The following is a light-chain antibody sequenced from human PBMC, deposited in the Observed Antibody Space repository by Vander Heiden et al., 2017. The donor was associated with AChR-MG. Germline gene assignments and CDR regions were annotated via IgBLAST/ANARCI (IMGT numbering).Light chain of an antibody. CDR3: CSYAGSSV. V-gene: IGLV2-11*01. CDR2: DVS. CDR1: SRDVGGYNY. Sequence: QSALTQPRSVSGSPGQSVTISCTGTSRDVGGYNYVTWYQQHPGKAPNLMIYDVSKRPSGVPDRFSGSKSGNTASLTISGLQAEDEADYYCCSYAGSSVFGGGTKLTVL. J-gene: IGLJ2*01.